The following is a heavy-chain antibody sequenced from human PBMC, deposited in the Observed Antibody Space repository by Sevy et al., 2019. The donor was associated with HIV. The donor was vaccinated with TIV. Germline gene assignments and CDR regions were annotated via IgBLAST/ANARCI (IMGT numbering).Heavy chain of an antibody. V-gene: IGHV3-74*01. CDR2: INSDGSTT. CDR3: ARDLTVTTSPYFDY. CDR1: GFIFNDYG. J-gene: IGHJ4*02. D-gene: IGHD4-17*01. Sequence: GGSLRLSCAASGFIFNDYGMHWVRQGSGKGLVWVSRINSDGSTTRYADSVKGRFTISRDNAKNTLYLQMNSLRAEDTAVYYCARDLTVTTSPYFDYWGQGTLVTVSS.